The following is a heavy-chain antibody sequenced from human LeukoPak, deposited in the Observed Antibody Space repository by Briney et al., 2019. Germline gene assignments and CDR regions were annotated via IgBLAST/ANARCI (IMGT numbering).Heavy chain of an antibody. V-gene: IGHV3-23*01. CDR2: ISGGSENT. Sequence: XXSLRLSCAASGFTFSSFAMSWVRQAPGKGLDWVSSISGGSENTYYADSVKGRFTISRDNSKNTLDLHLNSLTADDTAVYYCANMQLVKGVFEIWGQGTRVTVSS. J-gene: IGHJ3*02. CDR1: GFTFSSFA. CDR3: ANMQLVKGVFEI. D-gene: IGHD6-13*01.